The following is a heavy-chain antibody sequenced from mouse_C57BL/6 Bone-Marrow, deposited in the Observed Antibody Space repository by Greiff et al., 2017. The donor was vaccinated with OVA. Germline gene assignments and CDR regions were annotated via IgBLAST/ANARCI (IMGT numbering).Heavy chain of an antibody. D-gene: IGHD4-1*01. Sequence: VKQRPGQGLEWIGRIHPSDSDTNYNQKFKGKATLTVDKSSSTAYMQLSSLTSEDSAVYYCAKVGRGDYWGQGTTLTVSS. V-gene: IGHV1-74*01. CDR2: IHPSDSDT. J-gene: IGHJ2*01. CDR3: AKVGRGDY.